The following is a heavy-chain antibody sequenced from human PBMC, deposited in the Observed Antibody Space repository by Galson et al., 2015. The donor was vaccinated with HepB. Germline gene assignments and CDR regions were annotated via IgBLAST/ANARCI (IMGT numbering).Heavy chain of an antibody. D-gene: IGHD3-16*01. V-gene: IGHV1-18*04. CDR1: GYTFSVYG. J-gene: IGHJ4*02. Sequence: QSGAEVKKPGASVKVSCRPSGYTFSVYGLTWVRQAPGQGLEWMGWITPYNDNTNSAQKFQGRVTMTTDTSTSTAYMELRGLRSDDTAVYYCARGGGSGGYFDYWGQGTLVTVSS. CDR2: ITPYNDNT. CDR3: ARGGGSGGYFDY.